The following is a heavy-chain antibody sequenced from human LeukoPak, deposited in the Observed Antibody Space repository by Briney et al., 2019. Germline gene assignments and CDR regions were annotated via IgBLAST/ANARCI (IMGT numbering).Heavy chain of an antibody. V-gene: IGHV3-15*01. J-gene: IGHJ4*02. CDR2: IKSQTDDGTT. Sequence: GGSLRLSCAASGFTFSNAWMTWVRQAPGKGLEWVGRIKSQTDDGTTDYAAPVKGRFTISRDDSKNTLFLQMNSLKTEDTAVYYCSTADYPLFAYWGQGTLVTVSS. D-gene: IGHD4/OR15-4a*01. CDR3: STADYPLFAY. CDR1: GFTFSNAW.